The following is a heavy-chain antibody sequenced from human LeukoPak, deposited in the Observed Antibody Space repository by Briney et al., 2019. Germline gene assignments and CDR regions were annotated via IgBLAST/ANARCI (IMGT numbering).Heavy chain of an antibody. Sequence: MTSETLSLTCTVSGGSISSSSYYWGWIRQPPGKGLEWIGSIYYSGSTYYNPSLKSRVTISVDTSKNQFSLKLSSVTAADTAVYYCARGPLTMTRGFDPWGQGTLVTVSS. V-gene: IGHV4-39*07. CDR2: IYYSGST. CDR3: ARGPLTMTRGFDP. D-gene: IGHD4-17*01. J-gene: IGHJ5*02. CDR1: GGSISSSSYY.